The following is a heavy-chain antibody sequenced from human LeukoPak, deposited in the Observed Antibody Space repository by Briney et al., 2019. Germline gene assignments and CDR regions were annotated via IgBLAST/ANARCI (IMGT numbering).Heavy chain of an antibody. CDR3: ANWDDYVWGSQN. Sequence: GGSLRLSCAASGFTFSNYNINWVRQAPGKGLEWVSSISSSSSYIYYADSVKGRFTISRDNSKNTLYLQMNSLRAEDTAVYYCANWDDYVWGSQNWGQETLVTVSS. CDR1: GFTFSNYN. D-gene: IGHD3-16*01. J-gene: IGHJ4*02. CDR2: ISSSSSYI. V-gene: IGHV3-21*04.